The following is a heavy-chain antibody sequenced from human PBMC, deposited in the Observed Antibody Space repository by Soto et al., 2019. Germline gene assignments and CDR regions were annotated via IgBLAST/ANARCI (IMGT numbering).Heavy chain of an antibody. CDR1: GFSFSSYW. Sequence: LRLSCAASGFSFSSYWMTWVRQAPGKGLEWVANIKQDGSERYYMDSVKGRFTISRDDAKNSLYLQMNSLRAEDTAVYYCARALTSLDVWGQGTKVTVSS. J-gene: IGHJ6*02. V-gene: IGHV3-7*04. D-gene: IGHD3-16*02. CDR2: IKQDGSER. CDR3: ARALTSLDV.